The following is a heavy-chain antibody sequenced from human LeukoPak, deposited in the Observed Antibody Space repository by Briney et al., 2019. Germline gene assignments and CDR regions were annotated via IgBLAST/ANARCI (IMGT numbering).Heavy chain of an antibody. J-gene: IGHJ4*02. CDR2: ISGSGDNT. V-gene: IGHV3-23*01. Sequence: GGSLRLSCAASGFTFSSYAMSWVRQAPGKGLEWVSGISGSGDNTYYADSVKSRFTISRDNSKNTLYVQVNSLGTEDTAAYYCAKGSYYDSSGSFYFDYWGQGTLVTVSS. D-gene: IGHD3-22*01. CDR3: AKGSYYDSSGSFYFDY. CDR1: GFTFSSYA.